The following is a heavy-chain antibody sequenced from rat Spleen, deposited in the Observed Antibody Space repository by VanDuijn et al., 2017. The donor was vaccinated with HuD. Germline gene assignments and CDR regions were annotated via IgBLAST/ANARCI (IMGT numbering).Heavy chain of an antibody. Sequence: QVQLKESGPGLVQPSQTLSLTCTVPGFSLISYSVTWVRQPPGKGLEWIAAISSGGRVYYNSALKSRLSISRDTSKSQVFLKMNSLQAEDTAMYFCARSLPIMDAWGQGASVTVSS. J-gene: IGHJ4*01. CDR3: ARSLPIMDA. V-gene: IGHV2-6*01. CDR2: ISSGGRV. CDR1: GFSLISYS.